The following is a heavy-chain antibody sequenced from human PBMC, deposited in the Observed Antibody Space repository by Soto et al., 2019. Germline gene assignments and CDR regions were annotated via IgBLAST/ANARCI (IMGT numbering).Heavy chain of an antibody. CDR1: GYPFTTYS. J-gene: IGHJ4*02. D-gene: IGHD3-16*01. CDR2: MRTDNGNT. CDR3: ERGGNHVWGSSEF. Sequence: XSVKVSCTPSGYPFTTYSINWVRQTPGQGLEWMGWMRTDNGNTNYAEKFKGRVAMTTDTSTSTAYLELRSLKSDDTAIYYCERGGNHVWGSSEFWGQGTLVTVSS. V-gene: IGHV1-18*01.